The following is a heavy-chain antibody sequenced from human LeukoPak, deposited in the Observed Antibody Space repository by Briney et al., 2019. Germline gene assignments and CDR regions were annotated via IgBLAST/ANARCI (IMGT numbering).Heavy chain of an antibody. D-gene: IGHD2-2*01. J-gene: IGHJ4*02. Sequence: ASVKVSCQPSGYTFTAYYMHWVGQAPGQGCAGMGWINPNSGGTNYAPKCRGRVTMPRETSISTVYMEQSRLRSDDTAVYYCARDKSGGSTSSNYWGQGTLVTVSS. V-gene: IGHV1-2*02. CDR1: GYTFTAYY. CDR3: ARDKSGGSTSSNY. CDR2: INPNSGGT.